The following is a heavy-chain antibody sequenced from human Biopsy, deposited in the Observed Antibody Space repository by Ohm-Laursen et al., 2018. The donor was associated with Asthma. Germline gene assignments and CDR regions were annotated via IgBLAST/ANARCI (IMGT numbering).Heavy chain of an antibody. CDR2: IYYSGST. CDR1: YDSITSGGYY. D-gene: IGHD3-22*01. V-gene: IGHV4-31*03. Sequence: SQTLSLTCPVSYDSITSGGYYWTWIRQHPGKGLEWIGFIYYSGSTYYNPSLKSRVSISIDTSKNQFSLKLSSVTAADTAVYYCARAQDYYDSRGYYRSFDYWGQGTLVTVSS. CDR3: ARAQDYYDSRGYYRSFDY. J-gene: IGHJ4*02.